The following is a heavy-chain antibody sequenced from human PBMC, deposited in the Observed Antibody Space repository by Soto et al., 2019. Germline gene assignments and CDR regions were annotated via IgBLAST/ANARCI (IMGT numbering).Heavy chain of an antibody. CDR3: ARDLLRYFDWPDAFDI. J-gene: IGHJ3*02. CDR2: ISAYNGNT. Sequence: QVPLVQSGAEVKKPGASVKVSCKASGYTFTSYGISWVRQAPGQGLEWMGWISAYNGNTNYAQKLQGRVTMTTDTSTSTAYMELRSLRSDDTAVYYCARDLLRYFDWPDAFDIWGQGTMVTVSS. V-gene: IGHV1-18*01. CDR1: GYTFTSYG. D-gene: IGHD3-9*01.